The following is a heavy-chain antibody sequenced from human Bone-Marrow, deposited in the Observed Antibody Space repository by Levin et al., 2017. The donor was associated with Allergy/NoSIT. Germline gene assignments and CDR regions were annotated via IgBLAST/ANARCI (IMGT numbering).Heavy chain of an antibody. J-gene: IGHJ4*02. CDR2: ISVDNGDT. Sequence: GESLKISCKASGYTFTNYGISWVRQAPGQGLEWMAWISVDNGDTNYAQKFQGRVTMTTDTSTATAHMELRGLRSDDTAIYYCARFLSDSAAGYSLPLDSWGQGTLVTVSS. CDR1: GYTFTNYG. V-gene: IGHV1-18*01. D-gene: IGHD2-21*01. CDR3: ARFLSDSAAGYSLPLDS.